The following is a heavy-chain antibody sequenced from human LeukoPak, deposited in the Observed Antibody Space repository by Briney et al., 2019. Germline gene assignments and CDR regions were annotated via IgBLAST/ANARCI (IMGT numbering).Heavy chain of an antibody. CDR3: AKGSGSGWYGWFDP. J-gene: IGHJ5*02. CDR2: ISSSGSTI. D-gene: IGHD6-19*01. Sequence: PGGSLRLSCAASGFTFSDYYMSWIHQAQGKGLEWVSYISSSGSTIYYADSVKGRFTISRDNAKNSLYLQMNSLRAEDTAVYYCAKGSGSGWYGWFDPWGQGTLVTVSS. V-gene: IGHV3-11*01. CDR1: GFTFSDYY.